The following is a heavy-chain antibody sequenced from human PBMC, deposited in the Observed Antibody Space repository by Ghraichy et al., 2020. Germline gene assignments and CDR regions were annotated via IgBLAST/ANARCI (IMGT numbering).Heavy chain of an antibody. D-gene: IGHD6-19*01. CDR2: INHSGST. CDR1: GGSFSGYY. J-gene: IGHJ4*02. V-gene: IGHV4-34*01. CDR3: ARGRIAVADYYFDY. Sequence: GSLSLTCAVYGGSFSGYYWSWIRQPPGKGLEWIGEINHSGSTNYNPSLKSRVTISVDTSKNQFSLKLSSVTAADTAVYYCARGRIAVADYYFDYWGQGTLVTVSS.